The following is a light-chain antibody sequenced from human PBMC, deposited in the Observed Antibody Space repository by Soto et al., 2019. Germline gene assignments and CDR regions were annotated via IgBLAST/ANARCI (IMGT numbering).Light chain of an antibody. Sequence: QSALTQPRSVSGSPGQSVTISCTGTNNDVGFYNYVSWYQQQLGKAPKLLIYDVNKRPSGVPPRFSGSKSANTASLTISGLQAADEADYYCAAWDDSLNVVVFGGGTKLTVL. J-gene: IGLJ2*01. CDR1: NNDVGFYNY. V-gene: IGLV2-11*01. CDR3: AAWDDSLNVVV. CDR2: DVN.